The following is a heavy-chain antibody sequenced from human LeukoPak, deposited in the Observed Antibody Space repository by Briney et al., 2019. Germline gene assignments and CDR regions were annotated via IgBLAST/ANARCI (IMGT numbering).Heavy chain of an antibody. J-gene: IGHJ5*02. Sequence: SVKVSCKASGGTFSSYAISWVRQAPGQGLEWMGGIIPIFGTANYAQKFQGRVTITVDKSTSTAYMEMSSLRFEDTAVYYCARVFGVVPAARFDPWGQGTLVTVSS. D-gene: IGHD2-2*01. V-gene: IGHV1-69*06. CDR3: ARVFGVVPAARFDP. CDR1: GGTFSSYA. CDR2: IIPIFGTA.